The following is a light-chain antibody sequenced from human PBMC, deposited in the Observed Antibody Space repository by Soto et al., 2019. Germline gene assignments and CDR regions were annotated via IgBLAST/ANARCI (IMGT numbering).Light chain of an antibody. CDR2: EGH. Sequence: GLAQPASLSGSPGPSITISCTGASGDVWTYSLVSWYQQHPGKAPKVVIYEGHKRPSGVPDRFSGSTSVNTASLTISGLQTDEEADYYCCLYVGATTYVFGTGTKVTVL. V-gene: IGLV2-23*01. CDR1: SGDVWTYSL. J-gene: IGLJ1*01. CDR3: CLYVGATTYV.